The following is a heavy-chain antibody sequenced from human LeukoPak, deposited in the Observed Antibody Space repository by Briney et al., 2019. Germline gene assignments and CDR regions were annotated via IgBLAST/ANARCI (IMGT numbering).Heavy chain of an antibody. J-gene: IGHJ6*04. CDR2: IKTKADNYAT. V-gene: IGHV3-73*01. D-gene: IGHD6-25*01. CDR1: GFTFSVSA. Sequence: GGSLKLSCAASGFTFSVSAIHWVRQASGKGLEWVGRIKTKADNYATAYDASVKGRFTISRDDSKNTAYLQMNSLKIEDTAVYYCTHPAYYYGLYVWGKGTTVTVSS. CDR3: THPAYYYGLYV.